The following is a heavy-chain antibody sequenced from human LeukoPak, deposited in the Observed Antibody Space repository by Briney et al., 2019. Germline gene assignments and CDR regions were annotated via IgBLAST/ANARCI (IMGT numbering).Heavy chain of an antibody. Sequence: SGGSLRLSCTASGFTFGDYAMSWVRQAPGKGLEWVAVISYDGSNKYYADSVKGRFTISRDNSKNTLYLQMNSLRAEDTAVYYCAKTELETAAGTWGDYWGQGTLVTVSS. D-gene: IGHD6-13*01. J-gene: IGHJ4*02. V-gene: IGHV3-30*04. CDR3: AKTELETAAGTWGDY. CDR2: ISYDGSNK. CDR1: GFTFGDYA.